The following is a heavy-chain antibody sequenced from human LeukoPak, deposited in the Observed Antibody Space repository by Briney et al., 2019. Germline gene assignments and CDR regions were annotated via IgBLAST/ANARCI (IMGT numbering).Heavy chain of an antibody. D-gene: IGHD2-2*01. V-gene: IGHV1-2*02. J-gene: IGHJ5*02. Sequence: ASVTVSCKASGYTFTGYYMHWVRQAPGQGLEWMGWINPNSGGTNYAQKFQGRVTMTRDTSISTAYMELSRLRSDDTAVYYCARDRSTSGNWFDPWGQGTLVTVSS. CDR3: ARDRSTSGNWFDP. CDR2: INPNSGGT. CDR1: GYTFTGYY.